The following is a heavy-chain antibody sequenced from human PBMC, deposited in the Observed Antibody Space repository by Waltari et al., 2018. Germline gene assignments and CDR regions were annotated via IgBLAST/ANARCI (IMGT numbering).Heavy chain of an antibody. V-gene: IGHV4-59*01. CDR1: GGSSSSYY. D-gene: IGHD6-19*01. Sequence: QVQLQESGPGLVKPSETLSLTCTVSGGSSSSYYWSWIRQPPGKGLEWIGYIYYSGSTNYHPALMSRVTISVDTSKNQFSLKLSSVTAADTAVYYCARGVDSSGWFDYWGQGTLVTVSS. J-gene: IGHJ4*02. CDR2: IYYSGST. CDR3: ARGVDSSGWFDY.